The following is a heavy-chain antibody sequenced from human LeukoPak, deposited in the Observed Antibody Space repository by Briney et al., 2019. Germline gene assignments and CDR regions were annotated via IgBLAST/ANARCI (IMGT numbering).Heavy chain of an antibody. D-gene: IGHD3-9*01. CDR3: ATDNYDILTGYFDY. Sequence: ASVKVSCKASGGTFSSYAISWVRQAPGQGLEWMGGIIPIFGTANYAQKFQGRVTITTDESTSTAYMELSSLRSEDTAVYYCATDNYDILTGYFDYWGQGTLVTVPS. CDR2: IIPIFGTA. V-gene: IGHV1-69*05. J-gene: IGHJ4*02. CDR1: GGTFSSYA.